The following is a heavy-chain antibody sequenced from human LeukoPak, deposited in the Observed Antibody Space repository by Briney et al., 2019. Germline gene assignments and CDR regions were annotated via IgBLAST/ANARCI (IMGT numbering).Heavy chain of an antibody. CDR3: ARDYSSSWFRPYYYYGMDV. Sequence: SETLSLTCTVSGGSISTYYWNWIRQPPGKGLEWIGYIYYSGATNYNPSLKSRVTMSVDTSKNQFSLKLSSVTAADTAVYYCARDYSSSWFRPYYYYGMDVWGQGTTVTVSS. J-gene: IGHJ6*02. D-gene: IGHD6-13*01. CDR2: IYYSGAT. CDR1: GGSISTYY. V-gene: IGHV4-59*12.